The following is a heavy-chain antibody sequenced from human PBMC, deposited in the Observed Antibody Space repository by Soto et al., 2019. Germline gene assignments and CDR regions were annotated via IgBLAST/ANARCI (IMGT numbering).Heavy chain of an antibody. V-gene: IGHV3-72*01. J-gene: IGHJ4*01. Sequence: GGSLRLSCAASGFTFTNHYMDWVRQAPGKGLEWVGRITNHPNSYRIDYAASVKGRFAISRDDSKNSVYLQMNSLKTEDTAVYYYARDWATALDYWGQGTLVTVSS. CDR1: GFTFTNHY. CDR2: ITNHPNSYRI. CDR3: ARDWATALDY. D-gene: IGHD5-12*01.